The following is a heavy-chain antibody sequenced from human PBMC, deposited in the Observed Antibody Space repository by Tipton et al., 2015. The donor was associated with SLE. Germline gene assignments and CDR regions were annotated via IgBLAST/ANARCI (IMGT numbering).Heavy chain of an antibody. CDR1: GFNFRTYG. CDR2: IRYDGSDK. D-gene: IGHD3-9*01. J-gene: IGHJ4*02. V-gene: IGHV3-30*02. Sequence: SLRLSCAASGFNFRTYGMHWVRQAPGKGLEWVALIRYDGSDKFYADSVKGRFTISRDNSKDTVYLQMNSLREEDTAVYYCAREAGDILAGYPYFDYWGQGTLVTVSS. CDR3: AREAGDILAGYPYFDY.